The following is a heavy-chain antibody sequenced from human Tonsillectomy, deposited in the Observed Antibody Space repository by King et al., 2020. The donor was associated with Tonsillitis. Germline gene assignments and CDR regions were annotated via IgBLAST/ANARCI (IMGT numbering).Heavy chain of an antibody. CDR3: ARGLPYYDFLTGYYLDY. CDR2: ISSSGSPI. J-gene: IGHJ4*02. CDR1: GFTFSSYE. D-gene: IGHD3-9*01. V-gene: IGHV3-48*03. Sequence: VQLVESGGGLVQPGGSLRLSCAASGFTFSSYEMNWVRQAPGKGLEWVSYISSSGSPIYYADSVKGRFTISRDNAKNSLYLQMNSLRAEDTAVYYCARGLPYYDFLTGYYLDYWGQGTLVTVSS.